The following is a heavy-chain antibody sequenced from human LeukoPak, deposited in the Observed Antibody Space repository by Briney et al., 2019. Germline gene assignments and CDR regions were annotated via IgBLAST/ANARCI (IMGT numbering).Heavy chain of an antibody. CDR2: ISSSSSYI. CDR1: GFTFSSYS. D-gene: IGHD3-3*01. Sequence: PGGSLRLSCAASGFTFSSYSMNWVRQAPGKGLEWVSSISSSSSYIYYADSVKGRFTISRDNAKNSLYLQMNSLRAEDTAVYYCARVSRNSITLSFDYWGQGTLVTVSS. CDR3: ARVSRNSITLSFDY. J-gene: IGHJ4*02. V-gene: IGHV3-21*01.